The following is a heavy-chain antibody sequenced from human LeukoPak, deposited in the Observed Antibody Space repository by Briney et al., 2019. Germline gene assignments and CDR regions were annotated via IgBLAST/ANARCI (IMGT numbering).Heavy chain of an antibody. CDR2: ISGSGGST. V-gene: IGHV3-23*01. J-gene: IGHJ4*02. CDR3: AKGISSSAAPLLFDY. CDR1: GFTFSSYA. D-gene: IGHD6-6*01. Sequence: QTGGSLRLSCAASGFTFSSYAMSWVRQAPGKGLEWVSAISGSGGSTYYADSVKGRFTISRDNPKNTLYLQMNSLRAEDTAVYYCAKGISSSAAPLLFDYWGQGTLVTVSS.